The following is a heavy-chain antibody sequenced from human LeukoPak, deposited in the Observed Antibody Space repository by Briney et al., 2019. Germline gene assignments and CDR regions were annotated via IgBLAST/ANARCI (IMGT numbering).Heavy chain of an antibody. CDR3: ARDWSPRYFDY. Sequence: GGSLRLSCAASGFTFSSYAMSWVRQAPGKGLERVSAISGRGGSTYYADSVKGRFTISRDNSKNSLYLQMNSLRAEDTAVYDCARDWSPRYFDYWGQGTLVTVSS. J-gene: IGHJ4*02. CDR2: ISGRGGST. V-gene: IGHV3-23*01. CDR1: GFTFSSYA.